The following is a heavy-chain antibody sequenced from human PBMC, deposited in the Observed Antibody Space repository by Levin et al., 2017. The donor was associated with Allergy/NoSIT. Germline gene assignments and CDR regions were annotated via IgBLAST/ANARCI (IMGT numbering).Heavy chain of an antibody. V-gene: IGHV5-51*01. CDR3: ARPPAGDLGHQYFQH. CDR2: IYPGDSDP. CDR1: GYRFTDYW. D-gene: IGHD6-25*01. Sequence: KVSCKASGYRFTDYWIGWVRQMPGKGLEWMGIIYPGDSDPRYSPSFQGQVTISADKSISTAYLQWSSLKASDTAIYSFARPPAGDLGHQYFQHWGQGTLVTVSS. J-gene: IGHJ1*01.